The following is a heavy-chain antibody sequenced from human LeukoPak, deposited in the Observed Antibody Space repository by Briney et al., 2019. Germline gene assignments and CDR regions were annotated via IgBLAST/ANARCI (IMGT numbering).Heavy chain of an antibody. CDR1: GFIFKKYW. Sequence: GESLRLSCAASGFIFKKYWMNWVRQVPGKGLECLANIKEDGSETYYADSVKGRFTISRDNSKNTLYLQMNSLRAEDTAVYYCAKEGGEYCDSSGSPPIDYWGQGTLVTVSS. CDR3: AKEGGEYCDSSGSPPIDY. V-gene: IGHV3-7*03. J-gene: IGHJ4*02. CDR2: IKEDGSET. D-gene: IGHD3-22*01.